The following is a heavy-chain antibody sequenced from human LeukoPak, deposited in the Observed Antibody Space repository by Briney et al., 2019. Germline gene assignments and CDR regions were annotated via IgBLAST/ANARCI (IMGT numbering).Heavy chain of an antibody. CDR3: AKVGYYYDSSAYSRDAFDI. CDR2: IRGSGGSA. Sequence: GGSLRLSCAASGFTFSSYAMSWVRQAPGKGLEWVSGIRGSGGSAYYADSVKGRFTISRDNSKNTLYLQMNSLRAEGTAVYYCAKVGYYYDSSAYSRDAFDIWGQGTMVTVSS. CDR1: GFTFSSYA. J-gene: IGHJ3*02. V-gene: IGHV3-23*01. D-gene: IGHD3-22*01.